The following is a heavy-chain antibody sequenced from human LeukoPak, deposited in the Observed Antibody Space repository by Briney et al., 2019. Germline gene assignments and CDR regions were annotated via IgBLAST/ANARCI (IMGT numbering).Heavy chain of an antibody. CDR3: TLYSYNSSGYWYIDY. D-gene: IGHD3-22*01. V-gene: IGHV3-49*04. CDR2: IRRKAYGGTT. J-gene: IGHJ4*02. Sequence: PGRSLRLSCSASGFTFGDSDMSWVRQAPGKGLEWVGFIRRKAYGGTTEYAASVKGRFTISRDDSKSIAYLQMNSLKSEDTAVYYCTLYSYNSSGYWYIDYWGQGTLVTVCS. CDR1: GFTFGDSD.